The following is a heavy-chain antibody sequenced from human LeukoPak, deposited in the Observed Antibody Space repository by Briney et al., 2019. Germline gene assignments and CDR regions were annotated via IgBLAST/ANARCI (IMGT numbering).Heavy chain of an antibody. CDR2: IYYRGTT. Sequence: MSSETLSLTCTVSDGSISTYYWSWIRQPPGKGLEWIGFIYYRGTTNYNPSLKSRVTISVDTSKNQFSLKLRSVTAADTAVYYCAGTMKLGDGSGTYFAFVYWGQGTLVTVSS. CDR1: DGSISTYY. J-gene: IGHJ4*02. V-gene: IGHV4-59*08. D-gene: IGHD3-10*01. CDR3: AGTMKLGDGSGTYFAFVY.